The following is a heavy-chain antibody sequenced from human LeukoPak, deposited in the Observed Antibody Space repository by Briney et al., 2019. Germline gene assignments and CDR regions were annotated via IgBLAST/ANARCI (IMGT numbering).Heavy chain of an antibody. J-gene: IGHJ4*02. D-gene: IGHD3-16*02. CDR3: ARECYLDH. V-gene: IGHV3-48*03. Sequence: GGSLRLSCAASGFRFSTFEMNWVRQAPGKGLEWISYISSSGSTVHYADSVKGRFTVSRDNAQNSLFLQMNGLRDEDTAIYYCARECYLDHWGQGTLVTVSS. CDR1: GFRFSTFE. CDR2: ISSSGSTV.